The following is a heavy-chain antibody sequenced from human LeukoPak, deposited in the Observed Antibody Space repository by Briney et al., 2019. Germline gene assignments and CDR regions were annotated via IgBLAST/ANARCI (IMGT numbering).Heavy chain of an antibody. CDR2: IYYSGST. Sequence: SETLSLPCTVSGGSISVGTYYWSWIRQPPGKGLEWIGYIYYSGSTNYNPSLKSRVTISVDTSKNQFSLKLSSVTAADTAVYYCARDPGLMPKWGQGTLVTVSS. V-gene: IGHV4-61*01. D-gene: IGHD2-15*01. CDR1: GGSISVGTYY. J-gene: IGHJ4*02. CDR3: ARDPGLMPK.